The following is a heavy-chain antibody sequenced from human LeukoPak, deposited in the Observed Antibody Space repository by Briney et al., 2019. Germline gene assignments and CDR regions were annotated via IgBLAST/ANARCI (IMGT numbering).Heavy chain of an antibody. V-gene: IGHV3-30*19. J-gene: IGHJ5*02. CDR1: GVTFSSYG. D-gene: IGHD6-13*01. CDR3: ARDGGIAAAGPRPNWFDP. Sequence: PGGSLRLSCVASGVTFSSYGMHWVRQAPGKGLEWVAVISYDGSNKYYADSVKGRFTISRDNSKNTLYLQMNSLRAEDTAVYYCARDGGIAAAGPRPNWFDPWGQGTLVTVSS. CDR2: ISYDGSNK.